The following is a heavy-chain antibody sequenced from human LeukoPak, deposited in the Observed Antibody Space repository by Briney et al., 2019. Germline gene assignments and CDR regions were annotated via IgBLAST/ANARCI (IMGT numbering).Heavy chain of an antibody. CDR1: GFTFSTYW. J-gene: IGHJ4*02. Sequence: GGSLRLSCAASGFTFSTYWMSWVRQAPGKGLEWVSVIYSGGSTYYADSVKGRFTISRDNSKNTLYLQMNSLRAEDTAVYYCARPIVGAFGYWGQGTLVTVSS. CDR2: IYSGGST. CDR3: ARPIVGAFGY. D-gene: IGHD1-26*01. V-gene: IGHV3-66*01.